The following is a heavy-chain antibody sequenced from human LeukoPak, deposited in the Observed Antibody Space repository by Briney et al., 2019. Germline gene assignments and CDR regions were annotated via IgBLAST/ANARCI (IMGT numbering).Heavy chain of an antibody. V-gene: IGHV3-21*01. CDR1: GFTFSSYN. Sequence: AGGSLRLSCAASGFTFSSYNMNWVRQAPGKGLEWISSITSSSYFIYYADSLKGRFTISRDNAKNSLYLQMNSLRAEDTAVYYCARESDYGDYVGYWGQGTLVTVSS. CDR2: ITSSSYFI. J-gene: IGHJ4*02. CDR3: ARESDYGDYVGY. D-gene: IGHD4-17*01.